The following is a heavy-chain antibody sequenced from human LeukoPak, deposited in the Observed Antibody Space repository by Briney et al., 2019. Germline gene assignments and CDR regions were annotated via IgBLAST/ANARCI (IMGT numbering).Heavy chain of an antibody. CDR2: ISSSSSYI. CDR3: AKVSKTFDAYYYYYYMDV. Sequence: PGGSLRLSCAASGFTFSSYSMNWVRQAPGKGLEWVSSISSSSSYIYYADSVKGRFTISRDNSKNTLYLQMNSLRAEDTAVYYCAKVSKTFDAYYYYYYMDVWGKGTTVTVSS. J-gene: IGHJ6*03. CDR1: GFTFSSYS. D-gene: IGHD2/OR15-2a*01. V-gene: IGHV3-21*01.